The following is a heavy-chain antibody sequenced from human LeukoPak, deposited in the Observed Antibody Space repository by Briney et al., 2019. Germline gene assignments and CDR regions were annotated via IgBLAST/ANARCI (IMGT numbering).Heavy chain of an antibody. D-gene: IGHD5-24*01. V-gene: IGHV4-59*01. Sequence: PSETLSLTCTVSGGSISSYYWSWIRQPPGKGLEWIGYIYSGSTNYNPSLKSRVTISVDTSKNQFSLKVSSVTAADTAVYYCARVSLYGNNIHRYYFDYWGQGTLVTVSS. CDR3: ARVSLYGNNIHRYYFDY. CDR1: GGSISSYY. J-gene: IGHJ4*02. CDR2: IYSGST.